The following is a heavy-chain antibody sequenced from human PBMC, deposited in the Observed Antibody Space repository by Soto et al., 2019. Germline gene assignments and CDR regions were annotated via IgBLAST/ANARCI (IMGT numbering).Heavy chain of an antibody. CDR3: ARDDVPAASTSYYYYGMDV. CDR2: IYYSGST. J-gene: IGHJ6*02. CDR1: GGSISSGGYY. D-gene: IGHD2-2*01. V-gene: IGHV4-30-4*01. Sequence: SETLSLTCAVSGGSISSGGYYWSWIRQPPGKGLEWIGYIYYSGSTYYNPSLKSRVTISVDTSKNQFSLKLSSVTAADTAVYYCARDDVPAASTSYYYYGMDVWGQGTTVTVSS.